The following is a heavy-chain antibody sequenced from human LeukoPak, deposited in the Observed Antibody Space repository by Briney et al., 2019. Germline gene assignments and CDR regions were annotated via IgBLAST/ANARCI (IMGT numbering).Heavy chain of an antibody. CDR2: IKSDGRT. J-gene: IGHJ1*01. CDR1: GFTLSSYW. CDR3: ARAPSEIGGYYPEYFRH. V-gene: IGHV3-74*01. Sequence: GGSLRLSCAASGFTLSSYWMHWVRQAPGKGLAWVSRIKSDGRTNYADSVKSRFTISRDNAKNTVSLQMNSLRAEDTGVYYCARAPSEIGGYYPEYFRHWGQGTLVIVSS. D-gene: IGHD3-22*01.